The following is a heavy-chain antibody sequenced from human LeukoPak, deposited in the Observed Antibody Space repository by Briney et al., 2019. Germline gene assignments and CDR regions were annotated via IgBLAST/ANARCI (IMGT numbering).Heavy chain of an antibody. CDR3: ARLAATDPIYYYYYMDV. V-gene: IGHV4-61*02. D-gene: IGHD2-15*01. J-gene: IGHJ6*03. CDR2: IYTSGST. Sequence: PSQTLSLTCTVSGGSISSGSYYWSWVRQPAGKGLEWIGRIYTSGSTNYNPSLKSRVTISVDTSKNQFSLKLSSVTAADTAVYYCARLAATDPIYYYYYMDVWGKGTTVTVSS. CDR1: GGSISSGSYY.